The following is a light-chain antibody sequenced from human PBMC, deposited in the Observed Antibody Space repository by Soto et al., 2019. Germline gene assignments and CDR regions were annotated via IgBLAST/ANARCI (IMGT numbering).Light chain of an antibody. J-gene: IGKJ5*01. V-gene: IGKV3-11*01. CDR2: DVS. Sequence: EVVLTQSPATLSLSPGERATLSCRASQSLGNCFAWYQQKPGQAPRLLIYDVSKRAPGIPARFSGGGSGTDFTLTISSLEPEDFAVYYCQQCSIWPPITFGQGTRLEIK. CDR1: QSLGNC. CDR3: QQCSIWPPIT.